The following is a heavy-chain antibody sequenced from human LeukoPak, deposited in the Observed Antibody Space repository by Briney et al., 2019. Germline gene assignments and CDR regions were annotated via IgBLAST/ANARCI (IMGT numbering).Heavy chain of an antibody. V-gene: IGHV3-21*01. CDR2: ISSSSSYI. D-gene: IGHD2-15*01. Sequence: GGSLRLSCAASGFTFSSYSMNWVRQAPGKGLEWVSSISSSSSYINYADSVKGRFTISRDNAKNSLYLQMNSLRAEDTAVYYCARDVIYCSGGSCDNWFDPWGQGTLVTVSS. J-gene: IGHJ5*02. CDR1: GFTFSSYS. CDR3: ARDVIYCSGGSCDNWFDP.